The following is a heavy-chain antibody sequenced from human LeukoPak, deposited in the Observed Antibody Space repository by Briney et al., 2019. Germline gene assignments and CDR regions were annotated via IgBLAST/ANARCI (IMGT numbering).Heavy chain of an antibody. CDR3: ARPMPYCSSTSCLDY. CDR2: INPSGGST. V-gene: IGHV1-46*01. CDR1: GYTFTSYY. J-gene: IGHJ4*02. Sequence: ASVTVSCRASGYTFTSYYMHWVRQTPGQGLKWIGIINPSGGSTSYAQKFQGRVTMTRDTSTSTVYMELSSLRSEDTAVYYCARPMPYCSSTSCLDYWGQGTLVTVSS. D-gene: IGHD2-2*01.